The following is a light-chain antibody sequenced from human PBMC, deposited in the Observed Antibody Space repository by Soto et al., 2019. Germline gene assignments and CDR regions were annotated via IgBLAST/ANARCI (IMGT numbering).Light chain of an antibody. CDR3: QQYNDWPPMT. Sequence: EVVMTQSPVTLSASPGERVILSCRASQNIGSNLAWYQQRPGQAPRLLMYGASTRATETPARFSGSGSATDFTLTISSLQSEDFAVYYCQQYNDWPPMTFGQGTRLEIK. V-gene: IGKV3-15*01. CDR2: GAS. J-gene: IGKJ5*01. CDR1: QNIGSN.